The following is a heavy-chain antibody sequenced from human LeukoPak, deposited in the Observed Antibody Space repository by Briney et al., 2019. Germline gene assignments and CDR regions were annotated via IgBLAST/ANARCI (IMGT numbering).Heavy chain of an antibody. D-gene: IGHD3-22*01. CDR3: ARGPYYYDGGGPLDP. J-gene: IGHJ5*02. CDR2: ISSLGNI. CDR1: GFSFSSYS. Sequence: PGGSLRLSCAASGFSFSSYSMIWVRQAPQKGLEWVSSISSLGNIYYADSMKGRFTISRDNAKNSLFLQMNSLRAEDTAVYYCARGPYYYDGGGPLDPWGLGTLVTVSS. V-gene: IGHV3-21*01.